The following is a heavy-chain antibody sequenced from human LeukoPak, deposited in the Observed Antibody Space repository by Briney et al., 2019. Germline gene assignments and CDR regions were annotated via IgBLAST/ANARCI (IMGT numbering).Heavy chain of an antibody. J-gene: IGHJ5*02. D-gene: IGHD6-19*01. CDR3: ARDDGACSGGCFRP. V-gene: IGHV1-69*06. CDR2: IIPILGTA. Sequence: GSSVKVSCKASGGTFSSYAISWVRQAPGQGLEWMGGIIPILGTANYAQKFQGRVTITADKSTSTAYMELRSLTSEDTAMYYCARDDGACSGGCFRPWGQGTLVTVSS. CDR1: GGTFSSYA.